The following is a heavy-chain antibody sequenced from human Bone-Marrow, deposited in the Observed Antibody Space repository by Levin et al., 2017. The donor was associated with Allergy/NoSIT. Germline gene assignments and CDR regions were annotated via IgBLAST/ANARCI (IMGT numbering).Heavy chain of an antibody. CDR1: GFTFSDYY. D-gene: IGHD5-12*01. Sequence: GESLKISCAASGFTFSDYYMSWIRQAPGKGLEWVSYISSSSSYTNYADSVKGRFTISRDNAKNSLYLQMNSLRAEDTAVYYCATSGYDSPPNDAFDIWGQGTMVTVSS. J-gene: IGHJ3*02. CDR3: ATSGYDSPPNDAFDI. CDR2: ISSSSSYT. V-gene: IGHV3-11*03.